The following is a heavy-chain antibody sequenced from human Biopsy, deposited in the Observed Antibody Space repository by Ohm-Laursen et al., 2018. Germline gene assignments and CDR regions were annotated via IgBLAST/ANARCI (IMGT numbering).Heavy chain of an antibody. J-gene: IGHJ2*01. CDR1: GGSVDDYF. D-gene: IGHD6-19*01. CDR3: ARTPGVAVAGRFFDL. Sequence: SETLSLTCSVSGGSVDDYFWNWIRQPAGKGREWIGRIYSTGRTSAYHPSFQSRVTMSLDSSNKQFSLNMTSVTAADTAVYYCARTPGVAVAGRFFDLWGRGTLVTVSS. CDR2: IYSTGRTS. V-gene: IGHV4-4*07.